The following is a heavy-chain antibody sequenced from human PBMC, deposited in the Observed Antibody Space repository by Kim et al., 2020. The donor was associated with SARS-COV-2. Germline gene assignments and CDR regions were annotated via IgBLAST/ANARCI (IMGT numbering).Heavy chain of an antibody. CDR3: AREYLGIAAAATGYYGMDV. V-gene: IGHV3-33*08. J-gene: IGHJ6*02. CDR1: GFTFSSYG. Sequence: GGSLRLSCAASGFTFSSYGMHWVRQAPGKGLEWVAVIWYDGSNKYYADSVKGRFTISRDNSKNTLYLQMNSLRAEDTAVYYCAREYLGIAAAATGYYGMDVWGQGTTVTVSS. CDR2: IWYDGSNK. D-gene: IGHD6-13*01.